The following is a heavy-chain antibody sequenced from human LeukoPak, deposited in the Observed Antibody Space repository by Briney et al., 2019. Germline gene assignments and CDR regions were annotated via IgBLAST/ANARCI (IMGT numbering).Heavy chain of an antibody. J-gene: IGHJ6*03. CDR2: IYTSGST. D-gene: IGHD6-13*01. CDR3: ARVAQQLVDGTHYYYYMDV. Sequence: SETLSLTCTVSGGSISSGSYYWSWIRQPAGKGLEWIGRIYTSGSTHYNPSLKSRVTISADTSKNQFSLKLRSVTAADTAVYYCARVAQQLVDGTHYYYYMDVWGKGTTVTVSS. V-gene: IGHV4-61*02. CDR1: GGSISSGSYY.